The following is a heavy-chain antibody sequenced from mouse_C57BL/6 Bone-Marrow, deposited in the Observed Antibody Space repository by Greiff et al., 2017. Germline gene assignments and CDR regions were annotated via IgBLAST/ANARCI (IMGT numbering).Heavy chain of an antibody. CDR3: ARPPYYGSTFFAMDD. CDR2: IYPGDGDT. J-gene: IGHJ4*01. V-gene: IGHV1-80*01. CDR1: GYAFSSYW. D-gene: IGHD1-1*01. Sequence: VQLQQSGAELVKPGASVKISCKASGYAFSSYWMNWVKQRPGKGLEWIGQIYPGDGDTNYNGKFKGKATLTADKSSSTAYMQLSSLTSEDPSVYYCARPPYYGSTFFAMDDWGQGTSVTVSS.